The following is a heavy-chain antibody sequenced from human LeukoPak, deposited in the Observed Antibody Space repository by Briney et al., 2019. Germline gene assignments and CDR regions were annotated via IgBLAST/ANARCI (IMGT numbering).Heavy chain of an antibody. CDR3: ARDLGTAADY. V-gene: IGHV3-53*01. Sequence: PGGSLRLSCAASEFSVGSNYMTWVRQAPGKGLEWVSVISSGGSTYYADSVKGRFTLSRDTSKNTLYLQMNSLRAEDTAIYYCARDLGTAADYWGQGTLVTVSS. CDR2: ISSGGST. J-gene: IGHJ4*02. D-gene: IGHD1/OR15-1a*01. CDR1: EFSVGSNY.